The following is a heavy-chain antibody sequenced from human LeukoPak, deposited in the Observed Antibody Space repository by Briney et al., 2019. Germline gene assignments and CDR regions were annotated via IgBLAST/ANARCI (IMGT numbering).Heavy chain of an antibody. CDR1: GYTFTGYY. D-gene: IGHD1-26*01. V-gene: IGHV1-2*02. CDR2: INPNSGAT. Sequence: ASVKVSCTTSGYTFTGYYMHWVRQAPGQGLEWMGWINPNSGATNYAQKFQGRVTMTRDTSISTAYMELSRLRSDDTAVYYCARARGGSYSNHYYMDVWGKGTTVTVSS. CDR3: ARARGGSYSNHYYMDV. J-gene: IGHJ6*03.